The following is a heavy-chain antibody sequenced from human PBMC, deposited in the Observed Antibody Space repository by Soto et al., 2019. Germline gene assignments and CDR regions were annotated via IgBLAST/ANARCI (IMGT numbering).Heavy chain of an antibody. D-gene: IGHD1-26*01. Sequence: ASVKVSCKAFGYIFTSYVIAWVRQAPGQGLEWMGWISTYNDDTNYAQTLQGRVTMTTDTSTSTASMELRSPTSDDTAVYYCVRGYSGSYNFDYWGQGTLVTVSS. CDR1: GYIFTSYV. V-gene: IGHV1-18*04. CDR2: ISTYNDDT. J-gene: IGHJ4*02. CDR3: VRGYSGSYNFDY.